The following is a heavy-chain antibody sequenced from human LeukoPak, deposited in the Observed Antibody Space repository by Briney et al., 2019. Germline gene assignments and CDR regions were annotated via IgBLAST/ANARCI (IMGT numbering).Heavy chain of an antibody. Sequence: GGSLRLSCAASGFSFSRYWMHWVRQAPGKGLEYVSAISSNGGSTYYADSVKGRFTISRDNSKNTLYLQMSSLRAEDTAVYYCVEPGSRFDYWGQGTLVTVSS. CDR3: VEPGSRFDY. V-gene: IGHV3-64D*06. D-gene: IGHD6-25*01. CDR2: ISSNGGST. J-gene: IGHJ4*02. CDR1: GFSFSRYW.